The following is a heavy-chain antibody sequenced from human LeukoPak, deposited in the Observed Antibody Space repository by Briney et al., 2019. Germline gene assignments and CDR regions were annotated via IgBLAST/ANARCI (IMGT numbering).Heavy chain of an antibody. D-gene: IGHD3-22*01. J-gene: IGHJ4*02. Sequence: ASVKVSCKASGYTFTGYYMHWVRQAPGQGPEWMGWINPNSGGTNYAQKFQGRVTMTRDTSISTAYMELSRLRSDDTAVYYCARAPGYYDSSGYHPFDYWGQGTLVTVSS. CDR1: GYTFTGYY. CDR3: ARAPGYYDSSGYHPFDY. V-gene: IGHV1-2*02. CDR2: INPNSGGT.